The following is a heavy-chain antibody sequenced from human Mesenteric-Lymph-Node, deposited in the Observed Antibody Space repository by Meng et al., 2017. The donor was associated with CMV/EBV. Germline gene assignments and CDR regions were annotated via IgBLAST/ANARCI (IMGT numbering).Heavy chain of an antibody. Sequence: GESLKISCAASGFTVSSNYMSWVRQAPGKGLEWVSAISGSGGSSYSADSVKGRFTISRDNSKNTLYLQMNSLRAEDTAVYYCAKDEGKSAYGMDVWGQGTTVTVSS. CDR1: GFTVSSNY. V-gene: IGHV3-23*01. CDR3: AKDEGKSAYGMDV. CDR2: ISGSGGSS. J-gene: IGHJ6*02.